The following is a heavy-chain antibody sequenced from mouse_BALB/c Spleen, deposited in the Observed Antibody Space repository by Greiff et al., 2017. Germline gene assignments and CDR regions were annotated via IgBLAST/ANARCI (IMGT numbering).Heavy chain of an antibody. CDR2: ISSGGGST. CDR3: ARQVARATLDYAMDY. J-gene: IGHJ4*01. CDR1: GFAFSSYD. D-gene: IGHD3-1*01. V-gene: IGHV5-12-1*01. Sequence: EVQGVESGGGLVKPGGSLKLSCAASGFAFSSYDMSWVRQTPEKRLEWVAYISSGGGSTYYPDTVKGRFTISRDNAKNTLYLQMSSLKSEDTAMYYCARQVARATLDYAMDYWGQGTSVTVSA.